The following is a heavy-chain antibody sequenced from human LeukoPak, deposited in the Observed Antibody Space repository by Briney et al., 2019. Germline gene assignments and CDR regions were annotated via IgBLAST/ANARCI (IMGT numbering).Heavy chain of an antibody. Sequence: GASVKVSCKASGYTFTGYYMHWVRQAPGQGLEWMGWINPNSGGTNYAQKFQGRVTMTRDTSISTAYMELSRLRSDDTAVYYRAREYCSSTSCFRYFDYWGQGTLVTVSS. CDR2: INPNSGGT. CDR3: AREYCSSTSCFRYFDY. CDR1: GYTFTGYY. D-gene: IGHD2-2*01. J-gene: IGHJ4*02. V-gene: IGHV1-2*02.